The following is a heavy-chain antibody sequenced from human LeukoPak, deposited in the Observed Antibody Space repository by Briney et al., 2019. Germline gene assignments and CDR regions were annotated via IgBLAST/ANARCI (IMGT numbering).Heavy chain of an antibody. V-gene: IGHV1-2*02. CDR3: ARSDSSGYLDAFDI. D-gene: IGHD3-22*01. J-gene: IGHJ3*02. CDR2: INPNIGGT. CDR1: VYTFTGYY. Sequence: ASVKLSCKASVYTFTGYYMHWVRQAPGQGLEWMGWINPNIGGTNYAQNFQGRVTMTRDTSISTAYMELSRLRSDDTAVYYCARSDSSGYLDAFDIWGEGAMVTVSS.